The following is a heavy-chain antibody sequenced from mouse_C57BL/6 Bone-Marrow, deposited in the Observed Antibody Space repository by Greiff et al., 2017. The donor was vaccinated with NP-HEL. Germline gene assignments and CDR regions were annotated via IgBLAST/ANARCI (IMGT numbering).Heavy chain of an antibody. J-gene: IGHJ4*01. V-gene: IGHV1-81*01. Sequence: VQLVESGAELARPGASVKLSCKASGYTFTSYGISWVKQRTGQGLEWIGEIYPRSGNTYYNEKFKGKATLTADKYSSTAYMELRSLTSEDSAVYFCARSSKRGYYAMDYWGQGTSVTVSS. CDR3: ARSSKRGYYAMDY. D-gene: IGHD2-5*01. CDR1: GYTFTSYG. CDR2: IYPRSGNT.